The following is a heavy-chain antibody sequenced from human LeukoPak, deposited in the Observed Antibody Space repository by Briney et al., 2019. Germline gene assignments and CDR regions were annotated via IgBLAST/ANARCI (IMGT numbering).Heavy chain of an antibody. V-gene: IGHV3-23*01. Sequence: PEGSLRLSCAASGFTFSSYAMSWVRRAPGKGLEWVSAISGSGGSTYYADSVKGRFTISRHNSKNTLYLQMNSLRAEDTAVYYCAKAFYGDYVDWFDPWGQGTLVTVSS. J-gene: IGHJ5*02. D-gene: IGHD4-17*01. CDR1: GFTFSSYA. CDR3: AKAFYGDYVDWFDP. CDR2: ISGSGGST.